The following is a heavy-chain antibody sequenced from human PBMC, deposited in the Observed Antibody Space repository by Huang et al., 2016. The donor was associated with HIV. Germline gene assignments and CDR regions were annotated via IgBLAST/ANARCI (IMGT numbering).Heavy chain of an antibody. CDR3: ARSAYGDLDY. D-gene: IGHD4-17*01. CDR2: MNPNTGNT. Sequence: QVHLVQSGAEVKKPGASVKVSCKASGYTFTNYDINLVRQAPGRGLELMGWMNPNTGNTGFAQSFQGRVTMTRKTSITTAYMELTSLTSEDTAVYYCARSAYGDLDYWGLGTLVIVSS. CDR1: GYTFTNYD. V-gene: IGHV1-8*02. J-gene: IGHJ4*02.